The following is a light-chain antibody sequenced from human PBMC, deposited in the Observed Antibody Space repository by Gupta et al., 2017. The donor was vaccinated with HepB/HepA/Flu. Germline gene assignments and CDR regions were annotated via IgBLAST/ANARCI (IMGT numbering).Light chain of an antibody. V-gene: IGKV1-39*01. CDR1: QSISTY. Sequence: IQMTQSPSSMSASVGDRVTITCRASQSISTYLNWYQQKPGKAPRLLIYSASSVQSEVSSRFRGSGSGTHFTLTISRLQPEDVATYFCQQKDDTPWTFGQWTKVEV. J-gene: IGKJ1*01. CDR3: QQKDDTPWT. CDR2: SAS.